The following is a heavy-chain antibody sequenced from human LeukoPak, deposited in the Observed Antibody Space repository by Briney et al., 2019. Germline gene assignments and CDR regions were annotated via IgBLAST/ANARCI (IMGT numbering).Heavy chain of an antibody. J-gene: IGHJ4*02. CDR1: GFTFSTYS. D-gene: IGHD1-1*01. Sequence: GGSLRVSCAASGFTFSTYSMIWVRQAPGRGLEWVSYISTGSSTIHYADSVQGRFTISRDNAKNSLYLQMNSLRDEDTAVYYCARANWSDFDYWGKGTLVPVSS. V-gene: IGHV3-48*02. CDR2: ISTGSSTI. CDR3: ARANWSDFDY.